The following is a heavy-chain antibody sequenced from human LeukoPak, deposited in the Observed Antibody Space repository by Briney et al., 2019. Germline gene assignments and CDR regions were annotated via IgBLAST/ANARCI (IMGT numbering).Heavy chain of an antibody. V-gene: IGHV1-18*01. CDR2: TSAYNGNT. CDR3: AREAGYYDSSGRGGY. Sequence: GASVKVSCKASGYTFTSYGISWVRQAPGQGLEWMGWTSAYNGNTNYAQKLQGRVTMTTDTSTSTAYMELRSLRSDDTAVYYCAREAGYYDSSGRGGYWGQGTLVTVSS. J-gene: IGHJ4*02. D-gene: IGHD3-22*01. CDR1: GYTFTSYG.